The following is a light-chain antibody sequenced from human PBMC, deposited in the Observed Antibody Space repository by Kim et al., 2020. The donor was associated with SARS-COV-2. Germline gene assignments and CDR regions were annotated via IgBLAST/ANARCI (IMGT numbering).Light chain of an antibody. V-gene: IGKV3-20*01. J-gene: IGKJ2*01. CDR2: SVS. Sequence: SPGERATRSCRTSQSVCSHCLAWYQQRPGQAPTLLIYSVSDRATGIPDRFSGSGSGTDFTLTISRLEPEDFAVYYCQQYSIEPPYTFGQGTKLE. CDR1: QSVCSHC. CDR3: QQYSIEPPYT.